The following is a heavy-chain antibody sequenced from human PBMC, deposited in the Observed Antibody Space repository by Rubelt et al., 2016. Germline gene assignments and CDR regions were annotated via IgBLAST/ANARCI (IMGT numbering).Heavy chain of an antibody. V-gene: IGHV4-4*02. J-gene: IGHJ6*02. Sequence: SLKSRVTISVDKSKNQFSLKLSSVTAADTAVYYCARWNYYYYGMDVWGQGTTVTVSS. CDR3: ARWNYYYYGMDV.